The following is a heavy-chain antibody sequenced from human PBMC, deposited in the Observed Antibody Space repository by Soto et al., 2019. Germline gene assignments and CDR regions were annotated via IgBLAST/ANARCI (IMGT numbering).Heavy chain of an antibody. CDR2: ISSRGNYT. V-gene: IGHV3-11*06. CDR1: GFTFSDYY. J-gene: IGHJ6*02. CDR3: ARDGGVIIAAATGGGYGMDV. D-gene: IGHD2-2*01. Sequence: HVHMVESGGDLVKPGGSLRLSCAVSGFTFSDYYMSWIRQAPEKGLEWVAYISSRGNYTNYADSVRGRFTISRDNVKNLLFLQMNSLRDEDTAVYYCARDGGVIIAAATGGGYGMDVWGQGTTVIVSS.